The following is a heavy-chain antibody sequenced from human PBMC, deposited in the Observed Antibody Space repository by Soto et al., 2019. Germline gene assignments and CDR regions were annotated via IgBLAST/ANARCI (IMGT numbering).Heavy chain of an antibody. D-gene: IGHD1-26*01. CDR2: IYTSGST. V-gene: IGHV4-4*07. CDR3: ARGIYSKVGATIWFDP. J-gene: IGHJ5*02. Sequence: ETLSLTCTVSGGSINSYYWSWIRQPAGKGLEWIGRIYTSGSTNYNPSLKSRVTMSVDTSKNRFSLKRSSVTAADTAVYYCARGIYSKVGATIWFDPWGQGTLVTVSS. CDR1: GGSINSYY.